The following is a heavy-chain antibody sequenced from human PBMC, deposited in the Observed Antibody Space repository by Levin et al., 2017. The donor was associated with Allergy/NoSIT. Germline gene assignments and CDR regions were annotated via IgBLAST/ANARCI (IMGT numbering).Heavy chain of an antibody. CDR2: IYSTGST. CDR3: ARVQWLQFYYMDV. Sequence: RTSETLSLTCTVSGASIRSNDYYWSWIRQPPGKGLEWIGYIYSTGSTYYNPSLKSRFIISRDTSTNQVSLNLSSLTAADTAIYYCARVQWLQFYYMDVWGKGTTVTVSS. D-gene: IGHD6-19*01. V-gene: IGHV4-30-4*01. CDR1: GASIRSNDYY. J-gene: IGHJ6*03.